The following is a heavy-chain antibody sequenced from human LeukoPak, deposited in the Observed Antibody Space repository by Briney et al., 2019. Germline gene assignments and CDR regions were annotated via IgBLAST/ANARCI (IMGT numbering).Heavy chain of an antibody. Sequence: PGESLKISCKGSGYSFTSYWIGWVRQMPGKGLEWMGIIYPGDSYTRYSPSFQGQVTISADKSISTAYLQWSSLKASDTAMYYCARHAMKVVVVPAAIDYWGQGTLVTVSS. CDR2: IYPGDSYT. V-gene: IGHV5-51*01. J-gene: IGHJ4*02. CDR3: ARHAMKVVVVPAAIDY. CDR1: GYSFTSYW. D-gene: IGHD2-2*01.